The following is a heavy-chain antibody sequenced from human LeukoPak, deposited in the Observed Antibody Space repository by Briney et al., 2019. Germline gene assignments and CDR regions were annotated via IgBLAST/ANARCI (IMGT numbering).Heavy chain of an antibody. CDR3: ARDLWVEGVVVVAADYYYYYYMDV. CDR1: GGSISSSSYY. V-gene: IGHV4-39*07. CDR2: IYYSGST. D-gene: IGHD2-15*01. J-gene: IGHJ6*03. Sequence: PSETLSLTCTVSGGSISSSSYYWGWIRQPPGKGLEWIGSIYYSGSTYYNPSLKSRVTISVDTSKNQFSLKLSSVTAADTAVYYCARDLWVEGVVVVAADYYYYYYMDVWGKGTTVTVSS.